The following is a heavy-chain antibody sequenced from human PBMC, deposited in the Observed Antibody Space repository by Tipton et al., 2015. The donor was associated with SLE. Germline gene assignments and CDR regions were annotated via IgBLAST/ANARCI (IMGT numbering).Heavy chain of an antibody. CDR2: IGSSGSTI. Sequence: SLRLSCAASGFTFSDYYMSWIRQAPGKGLEWVSYIGSSGSTIYYADSVKGRFTISRDNAKNSLYLQVNSLRAEDTAAYYCARAGNYDILTGPYYFDYWGQGTLVTVSS. CDR3: ARAGNYDILTGPYYFDY. J-gene: IGHJ4*02. V-gene: IGHV3-11*04. D-gene: IGHD3-9*01. CDR1: GFTFSDYY.